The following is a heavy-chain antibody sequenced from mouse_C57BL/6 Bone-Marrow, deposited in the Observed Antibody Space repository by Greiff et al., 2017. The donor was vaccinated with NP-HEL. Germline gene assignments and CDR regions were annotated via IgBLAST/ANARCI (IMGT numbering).Heavy chain of an antibody. J-gene: IGHJ1*03. CDR2: IYPGSGNT. CDR3: ARVDGNSWYFDV. V-gene: IGHV1-76*01. D-gene: IGHD2-1*01. CDR1: GYTFTDYY. Sequence: QAQLQQSGAELVRPGASVKLSCKASGYTFTDYYINWVKQRPGQGLEWIARIYPGSGNTYYNEKFKGKATLTAEKSSSTAYMQLSSLTSEDSAVYFCARVDGNSWYFDVWGTGTTVTVSS.